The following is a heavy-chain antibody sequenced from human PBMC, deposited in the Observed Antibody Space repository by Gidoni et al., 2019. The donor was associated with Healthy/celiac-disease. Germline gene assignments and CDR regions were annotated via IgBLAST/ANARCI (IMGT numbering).Heavy chain of an antibody. CDR1: GGSISSSSYY. CDR3: ARHTLAYSSGWYGIFDY. V-gene: IGHV4-39*01. J-gene: IGHJ4*02. D-gene: IGHD6-19*01. Sequence: QLQLQESGPGLVKPSETLSLTCTVSGGSISSSSYYWGWIRQPPGKGLEWIGSIYYSGSTYYNPSLKSRVTISVDTSKNQFSLKLSSVTAADTAVYYCARHTLAYSSGWYGIFDYWGQGTLVTVSS. CDR2: IYYSGST.